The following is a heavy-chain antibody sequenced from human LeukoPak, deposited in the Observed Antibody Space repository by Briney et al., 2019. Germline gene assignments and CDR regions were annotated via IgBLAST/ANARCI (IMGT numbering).Heavy chain of an antibody. V-gene: IGHV3-21*01. Sequence: GGSLRLSCAASGFTFSSYTMNWVRQAPGKGLEWVSSITSSSSYIYYADSVKGRFTISRDNAKKSLYLQMNSLRAEDTAVYYCAKGMQTIRAIAPEYGSETQYDIRSNYHYYMDVWGKGTTVIVSS. CDR1: GFTFSSYT. CDR2: ITSSSSYI. CDR3: AKGMQTIRAIAPEYGSETQYDIRSNYHYYMDV. J-gene: IGHJ6*03. D-gene: IGHD3-10*01.